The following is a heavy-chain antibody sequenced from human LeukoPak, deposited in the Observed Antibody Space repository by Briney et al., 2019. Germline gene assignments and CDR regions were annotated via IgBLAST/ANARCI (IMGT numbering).Heavy chain of an antibody. CDR3: ARPYSANWHPHPYRMDV. D-gene: IGHD1-1*01. CDR1: GDTFRSYG. Sequence: GGSLKVSCKASGDTFRSYGISWARQAPGKGPEWISSIRAYNGDPDYAEKFQGRVTMSTDTSTDTSYMELRSLGSDDTAVYYCARPYSANWHPHPYRMDVWGQGTTVIVSS. CDR2: IRAYNGDP. V-gene: IGHV1-18*04. J-gene: IGHJ6*02.